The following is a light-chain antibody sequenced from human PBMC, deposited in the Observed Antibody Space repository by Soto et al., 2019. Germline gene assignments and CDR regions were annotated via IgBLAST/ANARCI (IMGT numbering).Light chain of an antibody. Sequence: DIEMTQSPSTLSASIGDGVTITCRASESISGWLAWYQQQPGKAPKLLIYDASNLESGVPSRFSGSGSGTEFTLAISSLQPEDFATYYCQQAYSFPLTFGGGTKVDIK. CDR2: DAS. CDR3: QQAYSFPLT. V-gene: IGKV1-5*01. J-gene: IGKJ4*01. CDR1: ESISGW.